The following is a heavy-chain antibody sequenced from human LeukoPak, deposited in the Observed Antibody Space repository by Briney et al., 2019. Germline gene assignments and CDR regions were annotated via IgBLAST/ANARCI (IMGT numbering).Heavy chain of an antibody. CDR3: ARRNMVRGVYDHFFDY. V-gene: IGHV4-34*01. CDR1: GGSFSGYY. CDR2: INHSEST. D-gene: IGHD3-10*01. Sequence: SETLSLTCAVYGGSFSGYYWSWIRQPPGKGLEWIGEINHSESTNYNPSLKSRVTMSVDTSKNQFSLKLSSVTAADTAVYYCARRNMVRGVYDHFFDYWGQGTLVTVSS. J-gene: IGHJ4*02.